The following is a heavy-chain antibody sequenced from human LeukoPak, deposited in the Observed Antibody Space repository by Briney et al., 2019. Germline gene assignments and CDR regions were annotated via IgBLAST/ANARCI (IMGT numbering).Heavy chain of an antibody. CDR2: IIPILGIA. D-gene: IGHD6-19*01. V-gene: IGHV1-69*04. CDR1: GGTFSSYT. J-gene: IGHJ3*02. Sequence: SVKVCCKASGGTFSSYTISWVRQAPGQGLEWMGRIIPILGIANYAQKFQGRVTITADKSTSTAYVELSSLRSEDTAVYYCAREIAVAGTMAFDIWGQGTMVTVSS. CDR3: AREIAVAGTMAFDI.